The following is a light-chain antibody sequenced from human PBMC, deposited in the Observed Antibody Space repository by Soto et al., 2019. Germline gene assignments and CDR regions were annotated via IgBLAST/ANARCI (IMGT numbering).Light chain of an antibody. J-gene: IGLJ3*02. CDR3: SSYTSSILV. CDR2: DVT. Sequence: QSALAQPASVSGSPGQSITISCTGTSSDIGRYNLVSWYQQYPGKAPKLVIYDVTKRPSGVSDRFSASKSGNTASLTISGLQAEDEADYYCSSYTSSILVFGGGTKLTVL. CDR1: SSDIGRYNL. V-gene: IGLV2-14*02.